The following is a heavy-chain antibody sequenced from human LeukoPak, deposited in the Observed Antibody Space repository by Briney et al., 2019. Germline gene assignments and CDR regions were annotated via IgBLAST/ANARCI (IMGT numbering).Heavy chain of an antibody. V-gene: IGHV4-59*01. CDR3: ARGGYYGSGNDFRFDP. D-gene: IGHD3-10*01. CDR2: IYYSGST. CDR1: GGSISSYY. J-gene: IGHJ5*02. Sequence: SETLSLTCTVSGGSISSYYWSWIRQPPGKGLEWIGYIYYSGSTNYKPSVKSRVTISVETSKNQFSLKLSSVTAADTAVYYCARGGYYGSGNDFRFDPWGQGTLVTVSS.